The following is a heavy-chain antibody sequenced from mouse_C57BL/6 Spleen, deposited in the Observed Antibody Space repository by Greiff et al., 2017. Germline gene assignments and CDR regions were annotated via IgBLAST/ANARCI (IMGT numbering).Heavy chain of an antibody. V-gene: IGHV5-9-1*02. J-gene: IGHJ2*01. D-gene: IGHD2-4*01. CDR1: GFTFSSYA. Sequence: EVMLVESGEGLVKPGGSLKLSCAASGFTFSSYAMSWVRQTPEKRLEWVAYISSGGDYIYYADTVKGRFTISRDNARNTLYLQMSSLKSEDTAMYYCTRGGIYYEDYFDYWGQGTTLTVSS. CDR2: ISSGGDYI. CDR3: TRGGIYYEDYFDY.